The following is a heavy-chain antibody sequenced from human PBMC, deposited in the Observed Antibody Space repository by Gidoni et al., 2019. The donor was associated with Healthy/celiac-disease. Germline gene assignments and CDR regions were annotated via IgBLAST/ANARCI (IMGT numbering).Heavy chain of an antibody. V-gene: IGHV3-21*01. Sequence: EVQLVESGGGLVKPGGSLRLSCAASGFPFSSYSMNWVRQAPGKGLEWVSSISSSSSYIYYADSVKGRVTISRDNAKNSLYLQMNSLRAEETAVYYCARGLFIDGYGMDVWGQGTTVTVSS. J-gene: IGHJ6*02. D-gene: IGHD3-9*01. CDR3: ARGLFIDGYGMDV. CDR2: ISSSSSYI. CDR1: GFPFSSYS.